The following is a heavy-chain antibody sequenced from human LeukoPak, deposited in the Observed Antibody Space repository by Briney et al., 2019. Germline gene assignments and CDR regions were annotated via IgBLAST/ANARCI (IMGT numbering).Heavy chain of an antibody. Sequence: PGGSLRLSCAASRFTFSNYVMHWVRQAPGKGLEWVAVISYDGSDKYYADSVKGRFTISRDNSKSTLYLQMNSLRAEDTAVYYCAKDPRRYSRTGGYFDYWGQGTLVTVSS. J-gene: IGHJ4*02. CDR1: RFTFSNYV. CDR3: AKDPRRYSRTGGYFDY. D-gene: IGHD6-13*01. V-gene: IGHV3-30*18. CDR2: ISYDGSDK.